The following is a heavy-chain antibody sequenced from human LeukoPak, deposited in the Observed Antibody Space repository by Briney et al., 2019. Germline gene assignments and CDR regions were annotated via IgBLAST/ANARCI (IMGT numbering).Heavy chain of an antibody. J-gene: IGHJ4*02. V-gene: IGHV1-69*04. CDR1: GGTFSSYA. D-gene: IGHD1-26*01. CDR3: AKGSGSYPVGLDY. Sequence: SVKVSCKASGGTFSSYAISWVRQAPGQGLEWMGRIIPILGIANYAQKFQGRVTITADKSTSTAYMELSSLRSEDTALYYCAKGSGSYPVGLDYWGQGTLVTVSS. CDR2: IIPILGIA.